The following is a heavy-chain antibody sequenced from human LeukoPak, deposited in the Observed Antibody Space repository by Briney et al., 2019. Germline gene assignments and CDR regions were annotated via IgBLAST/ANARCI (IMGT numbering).Heavy chain of an antibody. V-gene: IGHV4-59*01. D-gene: IGHD1-1*01. J-gene: IGHJ5*02. Sequence: SETLSLTCTVSGGSISSYYWSWIRQPPGKGLEWIGYIYYSGSTNYNPSLKSRVTISVDPSKNQFSLKLSSVTAADTAVYYCARDLGPGNWFDPWGQGTLVTVSS. CDR3: ARDLGPGNWFDP. CDR2: IYYSGST. CDR1: GGSISSYY.